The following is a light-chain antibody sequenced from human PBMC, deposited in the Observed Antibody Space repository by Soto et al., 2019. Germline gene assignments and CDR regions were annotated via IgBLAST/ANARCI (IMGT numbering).Light chain of an antibody. CDR2: SAS. J-gene: IGKJ1*01. Sequence: EIVMTQSPSTVSVAPGGRSALSCRASQSISDTLAWYQQRPGQAPRLLIYSASRGATGFPARFSGSGSGTDFTLTISSLQSEDFAVYYCQQYNNWPWTFGQGTKV. CDR1: QSISDT. V-gene: IGKV3-15*01. CDR3: QQYNNWPWT.